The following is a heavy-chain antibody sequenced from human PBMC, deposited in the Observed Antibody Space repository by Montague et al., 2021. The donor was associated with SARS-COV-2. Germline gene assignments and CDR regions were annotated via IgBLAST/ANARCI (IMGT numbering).Heavy chain of an antibody. CDR2: IYYSGST. CDR3: ARALSITIFGVVGCFDY. V-gene: IGHV4-31*01. J-gene: IGHJ4*02. Sequence: TLSLTCTVSGGSISSGGYYWSWIRQHPGKGLEWIGYIYYSGSTYYNPSLKSQVTISVDTSKNQFPLKLSSVTAADTAVYYCARALSITIFGVVGCFDYWGQGTLVTVSS. D-gene: IGHD3-3*01. CDR1: GGSISSGGYY.